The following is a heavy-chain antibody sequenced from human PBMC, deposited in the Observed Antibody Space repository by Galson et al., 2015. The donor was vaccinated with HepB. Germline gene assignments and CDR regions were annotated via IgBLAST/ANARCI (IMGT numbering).Heavy chain of an antibody. Sequence: QSGAEVKKPGESLRISCKGSGYIFTSYWIHWLRQMPGKGLEWMGKIDPSDSYTNYSPSLEGHVTISVDKSISTAYLQWRSLKASDTAMYYCAIIATPGGDFDYWGQGTLVTVSS. CDR1: GYIFTSYW. J-gene: IGHJ4*02. D-gene: IGHD5-12*01. V-gene: IGHV5-10-1*01. CDR2: IDPSDSYT. CDR3: AIIATPGGDFDY.